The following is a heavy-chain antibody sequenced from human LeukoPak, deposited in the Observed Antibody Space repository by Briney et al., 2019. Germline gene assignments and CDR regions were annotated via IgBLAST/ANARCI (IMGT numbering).Heavy chain of an antibody. CDR3: ARVIVVVPAALEAFDP. Sequence: SETLSLTCTVSGGSISSGDYYWSWIRQPPGKGLEWIVYIYYSGSTYYNPSLKSRVTISVDTSKNQFSLKLSSVTAADTAVYYCARVIVVVPAALEAFDPWGQGALVTVSS. V-gene: IGHV4-30-4*08. D-gene: IGHD2-2*01. CDR1: GGSISSGDYY. CDR2: IYYSGST. J-gene: IGHJ5*02.